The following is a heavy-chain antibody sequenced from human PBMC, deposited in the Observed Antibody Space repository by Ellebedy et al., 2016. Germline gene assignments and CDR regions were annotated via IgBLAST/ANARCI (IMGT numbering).Heavy chain of an antibody. CDR3: ARHIDTAMANDY. Sequence: GGSLRLSCKGSGYSFNNFWIGWVRQMPGKGLEWMGMIYPGDSDTRYSPSFQGQVTISVDKSISTAYLQWSSLKASDTAIYYCARHIDTAMANDYWGQGTLVTVSS. D-gene: IGHD5-18*01. J-gene: IGHJ4*02. CDR1: GYSFNNFW. V-gene: IGHV5-51*01. CDR2: IYPGDSDT.